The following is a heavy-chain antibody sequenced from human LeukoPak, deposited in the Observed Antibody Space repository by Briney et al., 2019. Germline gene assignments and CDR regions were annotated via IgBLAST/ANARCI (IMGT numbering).Heavy chain of an antibody. CDR2: INHDAEMI. Sequence: GGSLRLSCEGSGFPFASYVMSWVRQAPGKGLEWIAYINHDAEMIFCPDFVKGRFTISRDNAKKSLYLQMNALRYEDTAIYYCARDHDWAFDLWGQGTLVTVSS. D-gene: IGHD3-9*01. CDR3: ARDHDWAFDL. CDR1: GFPFASYV. V-gene: IGHV3-48*02. J-gene: IGHJ4*02.